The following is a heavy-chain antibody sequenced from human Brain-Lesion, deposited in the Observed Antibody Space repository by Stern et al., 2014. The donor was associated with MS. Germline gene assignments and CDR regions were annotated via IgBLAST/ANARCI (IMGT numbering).Heavy chain of an antibody. Sequence: VQLVESGAEVMKPGASVKVSCKSSGYTFTGYFMHWVRQAPGQGLEWMGWINPNSGGTKYAQKFQAWVTMTRDTSISTVYMELSRLRSDDTAVYYCARDGPNYDGRDVWGQGTTVTGSS. CDR3: ARDGPNYDGRDV. CDR2: INPNSGGT. J-gene: IGHJ6*02. CDR1: GYTFTGYF. V-gene: IGHV1-2*04.